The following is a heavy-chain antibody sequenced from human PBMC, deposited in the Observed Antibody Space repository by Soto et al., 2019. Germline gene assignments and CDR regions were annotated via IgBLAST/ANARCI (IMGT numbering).Heavy chain of an antibody. CDR1: GWSFSGYY. Sequence: PSETLSLTCAVYGWSFSGYYWSWIRQPPGKGLEWFGEINHSGSTNYNPSLKSRVTISVDTSKNQFSLKLSSVTAADTAVYYCARGWGLVVPATMSSRRYYFDYWGQGTLVTVSS. V-gene: IGHV4-34*01. CDR3: ARGWGLVVPATMSSRRYYFDY. D-gene: IGHD2-2*01. J-gene: IGHJ4*02. CDR2: INHSGST.